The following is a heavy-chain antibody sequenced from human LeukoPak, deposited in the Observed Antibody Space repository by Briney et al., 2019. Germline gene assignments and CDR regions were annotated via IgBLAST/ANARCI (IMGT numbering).Heavy chain of an antibody. CDR1: GYSFTSHW. CDR2: IYPGDSDT. D-gene: IGHD3-22*01. CDR3: ARQERGYYDSSGYIFDY. V-gene: IGHV5-51*01. J-gene: IGHJ4*02. Sequence: PGESLKISCKGSGYSFTSHWIGWVRQMPGKGLEWMGIIYPGDSDTRYSPSFQGQVTISADKSISTAYLQWSSLKASDTAMYYCARQERGYYDSSGYIFDYWGQGTLVTVSS.